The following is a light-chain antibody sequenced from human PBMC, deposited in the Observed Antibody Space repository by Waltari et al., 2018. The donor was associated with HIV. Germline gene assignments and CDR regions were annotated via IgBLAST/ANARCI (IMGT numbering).Light chain of an antibody. CDR2: RNN. CDR1: SSNIGSNY. Sequence: QSVLTQSPSPSATHGHSVTISCSGSSSNIGSNYVSFYQQLPGTAPKLLIYRNNQRPSGVPDRFSGFKSGTSASLAISGLRSEDEADYYCAAWDDNLSGWVFGGGSKLTIL. J-gene: IGLJ3*02. CDR3: AAWDDNLSGWV. V-gene: IGLV1-47*01.